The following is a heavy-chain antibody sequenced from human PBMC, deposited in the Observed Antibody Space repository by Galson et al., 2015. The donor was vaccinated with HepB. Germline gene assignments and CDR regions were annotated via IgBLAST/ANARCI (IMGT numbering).Heavy chain of an antibody. Sequence: LRLSCAASGFTFSNYGMHWVRQAPGKGLEWVALVWKDGSNKYYADSVKGRFSISKDNSKNVVYLQMNSLGDDDTATYFCAREDRYTYIVTYDLWGQGARVTVSS. CDR3: AREDRYTYIVTYDL. CDR1: GFTFSNYG. J-gene: IGHJ4*02. D-gene: IGHD2/OR15-2a*01. CDR2: VWKDGSNK. V-gene: IGHV3-33*01.